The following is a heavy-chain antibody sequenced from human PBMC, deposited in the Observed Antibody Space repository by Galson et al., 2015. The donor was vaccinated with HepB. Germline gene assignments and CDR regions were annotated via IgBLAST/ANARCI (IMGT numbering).Heavy chain of an antibody. V-gene: IGHV3-11*03. Sequence: SLRLSCAASGFTFSDYYMSWIRQAPGKGLEWVSYISSSSSYTNYADSVKGRFTISRDNAKNSLYLQMNSLRAEDTALYHCARSGQQLELYYYYMDVWGKGTTVTVSS. J-gene: IGHJ6*03. D-gene: IGHD6-13*01. CDR1: GFTFSDYY. CDR3: ARSGQQLELYYYYMDV. CDR2: ISSSSSYT.